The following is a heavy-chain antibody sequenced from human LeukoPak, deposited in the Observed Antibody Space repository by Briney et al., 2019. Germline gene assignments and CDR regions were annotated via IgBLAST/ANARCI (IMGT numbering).Heavy chain of an antibody. CDR1: GFTFSSYA. J-gene: IGHJ4*02. V-gene: IGHV3-23*01. CDR3: AKDQGITGTFDY. CDR2: ISGSGGST. D-gene: IGHD1-7*01. Sequence: GGSLRLSCAASGFTFSSYAMSWVRQAPGKGLEWVSAISGSGGSTYYAGSVKGRFTISRDNSKNTLYLQMNSLRAEDTAVYYCAKDQGITGTFDYWGQGTLVTVSS.